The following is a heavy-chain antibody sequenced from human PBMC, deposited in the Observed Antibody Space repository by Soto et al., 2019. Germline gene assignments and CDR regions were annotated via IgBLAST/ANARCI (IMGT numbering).Heavy chain of an antibody. D-gene: IGHD1-26*01. Sequence: XESLRLSCAASGFTFSSYGMHWVRQAPGKGLEWVAVISYDGSNKYYADSVKGRFTISRDNSKNTLYLQMNRLRAEDTAVYYCAKSPILAYAMPVGYFDYWGQGTLVTVSS. CDR1: GFTFSSYG. J-gene: IGHJ4*02. V-gene: IGHV3-30*18. CDR2: ISYDGSNK. CDR3: AKSPILAYAMPVGYFDY.